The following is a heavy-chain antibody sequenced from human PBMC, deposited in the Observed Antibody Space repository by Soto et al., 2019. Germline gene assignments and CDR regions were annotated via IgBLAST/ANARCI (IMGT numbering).Heavy chain of an antibody. CDR2: VSGSSGST. V-gene: IGHV3-23*01. Sequence: GGSLRLSCAASGLTFSSYAMSWVRQAPGKGLEWVSTVSGSSGSTYYADSVKGRFTISRDNSKNTVYLQMNSLRVEDTAVYYCARDHYYDSSGYLNYFEYWGQGTLVTVSS. CDR1: GLTFSSYA. CDR3: ARDHYYDSSGYLNYFEY. J-gene: IGHJ4*02. D-gene: IGHD3-22*01.